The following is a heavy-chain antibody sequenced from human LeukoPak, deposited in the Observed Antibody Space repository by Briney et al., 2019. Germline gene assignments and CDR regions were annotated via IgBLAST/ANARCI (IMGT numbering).Heavy chain of an antibody. CDR1: GFTFSSYS. V-gene: IGHV3-21*01. CDR3: AREMGGYPFDY. D-gene: IGHD5-12*01. J-gene: IGHJ4*02. CDR2: ISSSSSYI. Sequence: GGSLRLSCAASGFTFSSYSMNWVRQAPGKGLEWVSSISSSSSYIYYADSVKGRFTISRDNAKDSLYLQMNSLRAEDTAVYYCAREMGGYPFDYWGQGTLVTVSS.